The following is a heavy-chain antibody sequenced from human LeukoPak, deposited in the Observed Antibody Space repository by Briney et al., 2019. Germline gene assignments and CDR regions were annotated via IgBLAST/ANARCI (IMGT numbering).Heavy chain of an antibody. Sequence: GGSLRLSCAASGFTFSSYAMHWVRQAPGKGLEWVAVISYDGSNKYYADSVKGRFTISRDNSKNTLYLQMNSLRAEDTAVYYCAKDLWDIVVVPAAHWFDPWGQGTLVTVSS. D-gene: IGHD2-2*01. CDR2: ISYDGSNK. V-gene: IGHV3-30-3*01. J-gene: IGHJ5*02. CDR1: GFTFSSYA. CDR3: AKDLWDIVVVPAAHWFDP.